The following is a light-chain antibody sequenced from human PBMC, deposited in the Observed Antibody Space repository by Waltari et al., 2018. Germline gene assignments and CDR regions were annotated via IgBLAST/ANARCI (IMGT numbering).Light chain of an antibody. Sequence: QSALTQPASVSGSPGQSITISCTGTSSDVGGQNQLRWYQQYPGKAPKLIIYEVANRPSGVSNRFSGSKSGNMASLTISGLQAEDEADYYCSSYTTSSTWVFGGGTKLTVL. CDR3: SSYTTSSTWV. CDR1: SSDVGGQNQ. V-gene: IGLV2-14*01. J-gene: IGLJ3*02. CDR2: EVA.